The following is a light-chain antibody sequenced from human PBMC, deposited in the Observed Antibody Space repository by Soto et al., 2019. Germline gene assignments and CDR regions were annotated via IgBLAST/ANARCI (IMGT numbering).Light chain of an antibody. CDR2: GAS. CDR1: QSVSSSY. V-gene: IGKV3-20*01. Sequence: EIVLTQSPGTLSLSPGERATLSCRASQSVSSSYLAWYQQKPGQAPRLLIYGASSRATGIPDRFSGSGSGTGFTLTISRLEPEDFAVYYCQQYGSSPQTFGQGTKGEIK. CDR3: QQYGSSPQT. J-gene: IGKJ1*01.